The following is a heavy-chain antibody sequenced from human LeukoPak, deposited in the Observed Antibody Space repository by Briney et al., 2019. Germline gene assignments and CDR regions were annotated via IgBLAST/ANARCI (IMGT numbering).Heavy chain of an antibody. D-gene: IGHD3-22*01. CDR2: IYHSGST. Sequence: SETLSLTCAVSGYSISSGYYWGWTRQPPGKGREWIGSIYHSGSTYTTLSLKSRVTISVETSTNEFSLKLRSVTAADTAVYFCARFGYYYDSSGYYEKYYFDYWGQGTLVTVSS. CDR3: ARFGYYYDSSGYYEKYYFDY. CDR1: GYSISSGYY. V-gene: IGHV4-38-2*01. J-gene: IGHJ4*02.